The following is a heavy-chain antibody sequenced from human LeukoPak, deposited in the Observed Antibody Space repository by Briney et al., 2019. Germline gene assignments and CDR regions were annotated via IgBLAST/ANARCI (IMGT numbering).Heavy chain of an antibody. CDR1: GFSVSGKF. CDR3: ARDSLRITIFGVVKYGMDV. Sequence: PGGSLRLSCAASGFSVSGKFMSWVRQAPGKGLEWVSIIHYDGKIRYAGSVGGRFTISRDNSKNTLYLQMNSLRAEDTAVYYCARDSLRITIFGVVKYGMDVWGQGTTVTVSS. D-gene: IGHD3-3*01. J-gene: IGHJ6*02. V-gene: IGHV3-53*01. CDR2: IHYDGKI.